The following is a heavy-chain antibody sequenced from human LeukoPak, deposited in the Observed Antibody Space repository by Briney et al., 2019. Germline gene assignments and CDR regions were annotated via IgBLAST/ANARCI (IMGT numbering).Heavy chain of an antibody. D-gene: IGHD3-16*01. CDR2: IYTTCKT. J-gene: IGHJ4*02. V-gene: IGHV4-4*07. CDR1: SGSINRYY. CDR3: ARHGYTASHYFLDF. Sequence: PSETLSLTCTVTSGSINRYYWGWVRQPAGRGLDWIGRIYTTCKTDYNPSLKSRLTMSVDTSKRQFSLNLTSVTAADPAIYFCARHGYTASHYFLDFWSQGKLVTVSS.